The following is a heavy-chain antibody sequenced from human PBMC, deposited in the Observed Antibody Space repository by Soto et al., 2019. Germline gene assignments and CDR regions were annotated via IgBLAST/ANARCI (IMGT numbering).Heavy chain of an antibody. CDR3: ARRVRDTMVREVIIDYGMDV. CDR2: IYYSGST. J-gene: IGHJ6*02. Sequence: PXATLALTCTVSGGSISSCSFYWGWMPPPPGKGLEGIGSIYYSGSTYYNPSLKSRVTISVDTSKNQFSLKLSSVTAADTAVYCCARRVRDTMVREVIIDYGMDVWGQGTTVTVSS. V-gene: IGHV4-39*01. CDR1: GGSISSCSFY. D-gene: IGHD3-10*01.